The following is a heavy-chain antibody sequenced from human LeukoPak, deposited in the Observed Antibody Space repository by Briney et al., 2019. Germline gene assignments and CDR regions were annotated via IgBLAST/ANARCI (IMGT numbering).Heavy chain of an antibody. V-gene: IGHV4-30-4*01. J-gene: IGHJ4*02. CDR2: IYYSGST. D-gene: IGHD3-22*01. Sequence: SETLSLTCTVSGGSISSGDYYWSWIRQSPGKGLEWIGYIYYSGSTYYNPSLKSRVTISVDTSKNQFSLKLSSVTAADTAVYYCARESTIDSSGYTLDYWGQGTLVTVSS. CDR1: GGSISSGDYY. CDR3: ARESTIDSSGYTLDY.